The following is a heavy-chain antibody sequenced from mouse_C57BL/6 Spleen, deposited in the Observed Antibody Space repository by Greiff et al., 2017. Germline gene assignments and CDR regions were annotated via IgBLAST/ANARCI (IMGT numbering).Heavy chain of an antibody. CDR3: EREDYYYGSSRYFDV. CDR2: IYPGDGDT. J-gene: IGHJ1*03. D-gene: IGHD1-1*01. V-gene: IGHV1-82*01. CDR1: GYAFSSSW. Sequence: QVQLQQSGPELVKPGASVKISCKASGYAFSSSWMNWVKQRPGKGLEWIGRIYPGDGDTNYNGKFKGKATLTADKSSSTAYMQLSSLTSEDSAVYFCEREDYYYGSSRYFDVWGTGTTVTVSS.